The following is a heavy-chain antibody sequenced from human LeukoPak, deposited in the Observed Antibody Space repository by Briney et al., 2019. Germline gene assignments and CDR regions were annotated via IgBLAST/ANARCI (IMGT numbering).Heavy chain of an antibody. J-gene: IGHJ4*02. CDR3: ARDERLLSFLK. CDR2: ITGSGGST. D-gene: IGHD3-3*01. V-gene: IGHV3-23*01. CDR1: EFTFSNYG. Sequence: PGGSLRLSCAASEFTFSNYGLSWVRQAPGKGLEWVSGITGSGGSTYYADSVKGRFTISRDNSKNTLYLQMNSLRAEDTAIYYCARDERLLSFLKWGQGTLVTVSS.